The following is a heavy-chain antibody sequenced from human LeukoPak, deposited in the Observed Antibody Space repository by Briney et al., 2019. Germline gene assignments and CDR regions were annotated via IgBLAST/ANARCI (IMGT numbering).Heavy chain of an antibody. Sequence: GGSLRLSCAAPGFTFSTYWMSWVRQAPGKGLEWVANINQDGSEKYYVDSVKGRFTISRDNAKNSLYLQMNSLRAEDTAVYYCASYYGSGSHFDYWGQGTLVTVSP. CDR1: GFTFSTYW. V-gene: IGHV3-7*01. J-gene: IGHJ4*02. CDR2: INQDGSEK. D-gene: IGHD3-10*01. CDR3: ASYYGSGSHFDY.